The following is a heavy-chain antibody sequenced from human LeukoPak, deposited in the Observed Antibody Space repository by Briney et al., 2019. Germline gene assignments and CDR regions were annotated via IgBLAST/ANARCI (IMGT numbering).Heavy chain of an antibody. V-gene: IGHV4-59*01. Sequence: SETLSLTCTVSGGSISTYYWNWIRQPPGKGLEWIGYIFKSGSTNYNPSLKSRATISVDTSKTQFSVRLSSVTAADTAVYYCARGWTDGYNYYLDVWGKGTTVTVSS. CDR1: GGSISTYY. D-gene: IGHD3/OR15-3a*01. J-gene: IGHJ6*03. CDR3: ARGWTDGYNYYLDV. CDR2: IFKSGST.